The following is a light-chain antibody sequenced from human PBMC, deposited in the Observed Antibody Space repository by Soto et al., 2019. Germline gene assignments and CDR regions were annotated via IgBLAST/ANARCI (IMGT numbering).Light chain of an antibody. CDR1: SDHVGGYNY. V-gene: IGLV2-14*01. CDR3: SSYTSSSTVPYV. CDR2: DVS. Sequence: QFALTQPASVSGSPGQSITISCTGTSDHVGGYNYVSWYQQHPGTAPKFMIYDVSNRPSGVSNRFSGSKSGNTASLTISGLQAEDEADYYCSSYTSSSTVPYVFGTGTKLTAL. J-gene: IGLJ1*01.